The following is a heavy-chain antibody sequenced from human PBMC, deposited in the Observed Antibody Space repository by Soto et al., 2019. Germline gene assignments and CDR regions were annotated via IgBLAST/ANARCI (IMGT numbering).Heavy chain of an antibody. D-gene: IGHD3-10*01. CDR3: ARFGSAPYYYFTVDV. Sequence: QVQLVQSETEVKKPGASVKVSCKASGYIFTNYDITWVRQAPGQGLEWMGWVSGYTGNTKYAQKFQDRVTMTTDTSTSTVYMELRSLRSDDTAVYYCARFGSAPYYYFTVDVWGQVTTFFVSS. CDR1: GYIFTNYD. J-gene: IGHJ6*02. V-gene: IGHV1-18*01. CDR2: VSGYTGNT.